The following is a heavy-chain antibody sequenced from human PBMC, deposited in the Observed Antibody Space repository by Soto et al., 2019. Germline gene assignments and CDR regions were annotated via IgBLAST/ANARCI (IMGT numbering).Heavy chain of an antibody. J-gene: IGHJ6*02. CDR2: IGTAGDT. Sequence: PGESLKISCAASGFTFSSYDMHWVRQATGKGLEWVSAIGTAGDTYYPGSVKGRFTISRENAKNSLYLQMNSLRAEDTAVYYCARAYYYGSGSYYSSLYYYYGMDVWGQGTTVTVSS. CDR1: GFTFSSYD. V-gene: IGHV3-13*01. CDR3: ARAYYYGSGSYYSSLYYYYGMDV. D-gene: IGHD3-10*01.